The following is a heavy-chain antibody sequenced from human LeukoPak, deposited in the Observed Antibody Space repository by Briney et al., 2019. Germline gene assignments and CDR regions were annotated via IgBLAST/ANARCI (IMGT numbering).Heavy chain of an antibody. J-gene: IGHJ4*02. CDR2: IWYDGSNK. CDR3: ARDKISRFFDY. CDR1: GFTFSSYG. D-gene: IGHD2/OR15-2a*01. Sequence: PGGSLRLSCAASGFTFSSYGVHWVRQAPGKGLEWVAVIWYDGSNKYYADSVKGRFTISRDNSKNTLYLQMNSLRAEDTAVYYCARDKISRFFDYWGQGTLVTVSS. V-gene: IGHV3-33*01.